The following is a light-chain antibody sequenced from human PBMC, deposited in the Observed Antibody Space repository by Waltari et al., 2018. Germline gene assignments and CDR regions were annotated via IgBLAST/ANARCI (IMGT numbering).Light chain of an antibody. V-gene: IGLV2-14*01. CDR1: SSDVGGYNY. CDR2: DVS. CDR3: CSYTSSSTRV. Sequence: QSALTQPASVSGSPGQSITISCTGTSSDVGGYNYVSWYQQHPGKAPKLMIFDVSKRPSGVSNRFSGSKSGNPASLTISGLQAEDEADYYCCSYTSSSTRVFGGGTKLTVL. J-gene: IGLJ3*02.